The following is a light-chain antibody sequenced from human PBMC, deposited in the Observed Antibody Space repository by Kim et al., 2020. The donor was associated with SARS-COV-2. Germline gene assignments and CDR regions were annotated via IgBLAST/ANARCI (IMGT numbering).Light chain of an antibody. CDR1: SLSSYY. CDR3: SSRDTSGNLP. V-gene: IGLV3-19*01. J-gene: IGLJ2*01. Sequence: SSELTQDPAVSVALGQTVRITCQGDSLSSYYASWYLQKPGQAPVLVIYGENNRPSGIPDRFSGSRSGNTASLTITGAQAEDEGDYYCSSRDTSGNLPFGGGTQLTVL. CDR2: GEN.